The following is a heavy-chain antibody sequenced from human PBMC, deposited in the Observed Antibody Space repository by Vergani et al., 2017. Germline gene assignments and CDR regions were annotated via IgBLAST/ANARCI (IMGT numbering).Heavy chain of an antibody. D-gene: IGHD5-12*01. CDR1: GFTFNHYA. CDR3: AKANPRNSGYDYLYYYHAMDV. CDR2: ISGSGGST. J-gene: IGHJ6*02. V-gene: IGHV3-23*01. Sequence: EVQLLESGGDLVQPGGSLRLSCAASGFTFNHYAMNWVRQAPGKGLEWVSGISGSGGSTYYAGSVKGRFTISRDSSKNTLYLQMNSLSAGDTPVYYCAKANPRNSGYDYLYYYHAMDVWGQGTTVTVSS.